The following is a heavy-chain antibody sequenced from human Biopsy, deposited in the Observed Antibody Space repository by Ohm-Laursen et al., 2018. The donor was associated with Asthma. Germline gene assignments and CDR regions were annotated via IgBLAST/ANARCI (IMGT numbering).Heavy chain of an antibody. J-gene: IGHJ4*02. CDR1: GGTFNTYV. CDR2: INSVFGTT. D-gene: IGHD2-2*01. CDR3: ARKAGSCISRTCYSLDF. V-gene: IGHV1-69*13. Sequence: SVKVSCKSLGGTFNTYVIGWVRQAPGQGLEWMGGINSVFGTTTYPQKFQDRVTITADDSTSTVCMELSSLRSEDTAVYYCARKAGSCISRTCYSLDFWGQGTLITVSS.